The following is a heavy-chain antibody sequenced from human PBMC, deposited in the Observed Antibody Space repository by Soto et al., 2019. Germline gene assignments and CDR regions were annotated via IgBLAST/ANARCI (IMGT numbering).Heavy chain of an antibody. D-gene: IGHD6-19*01. J-gene: IGHJ4*02. V-gene: IGHV1-8*01. CDR2: VNPNTGDT. Sequence: QVQLVQSGTEVKTSGASVKVSCKASGYSFTSYDINWLRQATGQGPEWMGWVNPNTGDTGHAQRFQARVTLSSDTSINTAYVEVSSLRPDDTAIYFCARAPRPAAIAVLDHWGQGTLVAVSS. CDR1: GYSFTSYD. CDR3: ARAPRPAAIAVLDH.